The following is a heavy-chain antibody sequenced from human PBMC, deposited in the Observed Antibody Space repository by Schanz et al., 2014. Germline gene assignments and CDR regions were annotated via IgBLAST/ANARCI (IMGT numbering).Heavy chain of an antibody. CDR2: ISPYNGNT. CDR1: GYFFSSYG. Sequence: QVHLVQSESELKNPGASVKVSCKASGYFFSSYGISWVRQAPGQGLEWMGWISPYNGNTKYAEKLEDRVTMTTDISTSTAYMQLRSLTSDDTAVYYCARDRVYRFLKGENRFYFDYWGQGTLVTVSS. D-gene: IGHD3-3*01. CDR3: ARDRVYRFLKGENRFYFDY. J-gene: IGHJ4*03. V-gene: IGHV1-18*01.